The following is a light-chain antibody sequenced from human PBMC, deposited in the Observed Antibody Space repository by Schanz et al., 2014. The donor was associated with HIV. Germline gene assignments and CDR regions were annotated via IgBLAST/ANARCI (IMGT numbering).Light chain of an antibody. CDR1: QDINNF. J-gene: IGKJ1*01. Sequence: DIQLTQSPSFLSASVGDRVTITCRASQDINNFLAWYQQKPGKAPKLLIYSASTLQSGVPSKFSGSGSGTEFTLTISCLQSEDFATYYCQQYYTYPRTFGQGTKVEV. V-gene: IGKV1-9*01. CDR2: SAS. CDR3: QQYYTYPRT.